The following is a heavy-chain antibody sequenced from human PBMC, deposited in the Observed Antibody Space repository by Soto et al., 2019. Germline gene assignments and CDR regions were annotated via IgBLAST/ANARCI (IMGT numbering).Heavy chain of an antibody. Sequence: EVHLVESGGGLVQPGGSLRLSCVASGFTFSTYSLHWVRQAPGKGLEWVSYITGSGATVYYADSVRGRFTISRDNAKNSLYLQMNSLRDDDTAVYYCARGSSNWAYYFDFWGQGTLVTVSS. CDR1: GFTFSTYS. V-gene: IGHV3-48*02. J-gene: IGHJ4*02. CDR3: ARGSSNWAYYFDF. CDR2: ITGSGATV. D-gene: IGHD6-13*01.